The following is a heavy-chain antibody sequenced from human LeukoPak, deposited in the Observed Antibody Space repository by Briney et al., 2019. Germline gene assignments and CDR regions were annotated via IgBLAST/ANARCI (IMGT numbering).Heavy chain of an antibody. CDR1: GFTFSIYS. J-gene: IGHJ4*02. CDR3: ARVPDYSGSYG. V-gene: IGHV3-21*01. CDR2: ISSSSSYI. D-gene: IGHD1-26*01. Sequence: GGSLRLSCAASGFTFSIYSMNWVRQAPGKGLEWVSSISSSSSYIYYADSVKGRFTISRDNAKNSLYLKMNSLRAEDTAVYYCARVPDYSGSYGWGQGTLVTASS.